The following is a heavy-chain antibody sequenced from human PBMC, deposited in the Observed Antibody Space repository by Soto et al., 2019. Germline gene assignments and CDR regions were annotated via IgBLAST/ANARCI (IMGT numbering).Heavy chain of an antibody. Sequence: PSETLSLTRAVYGGSFSGYYWSWIRQPPGKGLEWIGEINHSGSTNYNPSLKSRVTISVDTSKNQFSLKLSSVTAADTAVYYCARLIALGFDYWGQGTLVTVSS. CDR3: ARLIALGFDY. D-gene: IGHD3-3*02. CDR1: GGSFSGYY. J-gene: IGHJ4*02. CDR2: INHSGST. V-gene: IGHV4-34*01.